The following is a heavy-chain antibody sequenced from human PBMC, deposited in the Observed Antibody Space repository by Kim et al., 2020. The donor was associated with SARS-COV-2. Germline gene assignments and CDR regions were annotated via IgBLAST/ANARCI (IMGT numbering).Heavy chain of an antibody. J-gene: IGHJ2*01. V-gene: IGHV4-31*03. D-gene: IGHD1-26*01. CDR3: ARDPFSWGYNRYLYFDL. CDR2: VYWSAT. CDR1: GGSVRSDGYF. Sequence: SETLSLTCTVSGGSVRSDGYFWSWFRRLPGNGLEWIGYVYWSATYYNPSLKGRVTVSVDTSNNWVSLKRNAVTAADTAVYYCARDPFSWGYNRYLYFDL.